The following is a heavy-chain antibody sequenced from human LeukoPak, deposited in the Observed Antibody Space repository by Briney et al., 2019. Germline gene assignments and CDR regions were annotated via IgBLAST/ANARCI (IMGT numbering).Heavy chain of an antibody. J-gene: IGHJ4*02. CDR1: GGSISSYY. Sequence: SETLSLTCTVSGGSISSYYWYWIRQPPGKGLEWIGSIYYSGITYYNPSLKSRVTISVDTSKNQFSLKLSSVTAADTAVYYCARQHNWNSGSYQGIDYWGQGTLVTVSS. V-gene: IGHV4-59*05. D-gene: IGHD1-26*01. CDR3: ARQHNWNSGSYQGIDY. CDR2: IYYSGIT.